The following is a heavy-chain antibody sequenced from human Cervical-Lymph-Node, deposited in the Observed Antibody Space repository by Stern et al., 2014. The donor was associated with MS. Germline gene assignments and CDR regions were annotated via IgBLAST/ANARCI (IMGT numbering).Heavy chain of an antibody. CDR3: ARPWSSSWDPMDV. CDR2: VYPGDSDT. Sequence: EVQLVESGAEVKKPGESLKISCKGSGYSFTSYWIGWGRQMPGKRLEWMGIVYPGDSDTRYSPSFQGQVTISADKSISTAYLQWSSLKASDTAMYYCARPWSSSWDPMDVWGQGTTVTVSS. D-gene: IGHD6-13*01. J-gene: IGHJ6*01. CDR1: GYSFTSYW. V-gene: IGHV5-51*03.